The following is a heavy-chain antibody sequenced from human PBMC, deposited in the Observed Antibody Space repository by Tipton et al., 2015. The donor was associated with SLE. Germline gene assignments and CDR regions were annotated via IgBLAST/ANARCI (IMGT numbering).Heavy chain of an antibody. CDR1: GFTFNGYG. J-gene: IGHJ4*02. CDR3: GRDRGFRTGRGWYYLDH. Sequence: GSLRLSCAASGFTFNGYGIHWVRQAPGKGLEWVSFIRYDGSSQNGADSVKGRFSISRDNAKKMVYLEMNSLRVEDSAMYYCGRDRGFRTGRGWYYLDHWGQGTMVIVSS. CDR2: IRYDGSSQ. D-gene: IGHD6-19*01. V-gene: IGHV3-30*02.